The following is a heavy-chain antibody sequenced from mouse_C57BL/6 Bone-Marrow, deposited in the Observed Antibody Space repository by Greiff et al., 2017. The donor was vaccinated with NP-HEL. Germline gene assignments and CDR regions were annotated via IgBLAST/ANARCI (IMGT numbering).Heavy chain of an antibody. D-gene: IGHD2-4*01. J-gene: IGHJ2*01. CDR3: ARRDYDYYFDY. CDR1: GYSITSDYA. Sequence: VQLQQSGPGLVKPSQSLSLTCTVTGYSITSDYAWNWIRQFPGNKLEWMGYISYSGSTSYNPSLKSRISITRDTSKNQFFLQLNSVTTEDTATYYCARRDYDYYFDYWGQGTTLTVSS. CDR2: ISYSGST. V-gene: IGHV3-2*02.